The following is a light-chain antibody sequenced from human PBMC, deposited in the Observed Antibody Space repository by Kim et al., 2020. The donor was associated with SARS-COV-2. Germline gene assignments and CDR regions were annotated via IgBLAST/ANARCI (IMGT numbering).Light chain of an antibody. CDR1: TGAVTSGHY. CDR2: DTS. CDR3: FLFENGPRV. V-gene: IGLV7-46*01. Sequence: QAVVTQEPSLTVSPGGTVTLTCASSTGAVTSGHYPYWFQQKPGQAPRTLISDTSNKHSWTPARFSGSLLGGKAALTLSGAQPEDEADCYCFLFENGPRVIGGGTQLTVL. J-gene: IGLJ3*02.